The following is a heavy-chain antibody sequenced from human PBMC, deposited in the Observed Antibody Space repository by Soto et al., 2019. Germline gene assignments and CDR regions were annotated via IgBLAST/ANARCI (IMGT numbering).Heavy chain of an antibody. J-gene: IGHJ4*02. CDR2: IYSGGST. CDR1: GFTVSSNY. V-gene: IGHV3-66*01. Sequence: GGSLRLSCAASGFTVSSNYMSWVRQAPGKGLEWVSVIYSGGSTYYADSVKGRFTISRDNSKNTLYLQMNSLRAEDTAVYYCARVYPFEYPGAKTDYWGQGTLVTVSS. CDR3: ARVYPFEYPGAKTDY. D-gene: IGHD2-2*02.